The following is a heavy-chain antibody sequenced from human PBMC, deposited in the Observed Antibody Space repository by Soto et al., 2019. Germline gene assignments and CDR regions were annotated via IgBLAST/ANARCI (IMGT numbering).Heavy chain of an antibody. J-gene: IGHJ6*02. CDR1: GFTFSSYS. D-gene: IGHD2-8*01. CDR3: ATQGAYCTNGVCYSDNYYYYGMDV. Sequence: PGGSLRLSCAASGFTFSSYSMNWVRQAPGKGLEWVSSISSSSSYIYYADSVKGRFTISRDNAKNSLYLQMNSLRAEDTAVYYCATQGAYCTNGVCYSDNYYYYGMDVWGQGTMVTVSS. CDR2: ISSSSSYI. V-gene: IGHV3-21*01.